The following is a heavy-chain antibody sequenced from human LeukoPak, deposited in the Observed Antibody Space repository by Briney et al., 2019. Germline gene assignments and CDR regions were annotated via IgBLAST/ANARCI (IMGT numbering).Heavy chain of an antibody. CDR1: RFTFSSYA. D-gene: IGHD3-3*01. CDR2: ISGSGGST. J-gene: IGHJ5*02. CDR3: AKAPTKHYDFFSGGFDP. Sequence: GGSLRLSCAASRFTFSSYAMSWVRQAPGKGLEWVSAISGSGGSTYYADSVKGRFTISRDNSKNTLYLQMNSLRAEDTAVYYCAKAPTKHYDFFSGGFDPLGHGTLVTVSS. V-gene: IGHV3-23*01.